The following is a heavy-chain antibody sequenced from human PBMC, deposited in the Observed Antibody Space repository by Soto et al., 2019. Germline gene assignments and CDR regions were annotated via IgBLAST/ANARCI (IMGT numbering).Heavy chain of an antibody. Sequence: VQLVESGGGVVQPGRSLRLSCAASGFTFSSYAMHWVRQAPGKGLEWVSSISSSSGYIYYADSVKGRFTISRDNAKNSLYLQMNSLRAEDTAVYYCARVRAVITGSESFDIWGQGTMVTLSS. CDR1: GFTFSSYA. V-gene: IGHV3-21*01. D-gene: IGHD4-17*01. CDR2: ISSSSGYI. CDR3: ARVRAVITGSESFDI. J-gene: IGHJ3*02.